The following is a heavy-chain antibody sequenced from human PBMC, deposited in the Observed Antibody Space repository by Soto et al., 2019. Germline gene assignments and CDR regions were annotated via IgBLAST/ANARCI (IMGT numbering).Heavy chain of an antibody. CDR2: IIPILGIA. CDR3: ARQPTRDLPGMAVAGNY. CDR1: GGTFSSYT. V-gene: IGHV1-69*02. Sequence: QVQLVQSGAEVKKPGSSVKVSCKASGGTFSSYTISWVRQAPGQGLEWMGRIIPILGIANYAPKFQGRVTITADKSTSTAYMGLSRRRSEDTAVYYSARQPTRDLPGMAVAGNYWGQGTLVSVSS. J-gene: IGHJ4*02. D-gene: IGHD6-19*01.